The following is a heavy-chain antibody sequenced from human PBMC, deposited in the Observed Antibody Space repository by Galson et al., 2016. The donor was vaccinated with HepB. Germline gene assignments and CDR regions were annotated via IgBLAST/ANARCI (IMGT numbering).Heavy chain of an antibody. V-gene: IGHV3-33*07. CDR2: IWYDGSRT. CDR3: ARGNYDSPGYFFDNWFDP. Sequence: SLRLSCAVSGFTFSNYGMYWVRQAPGKGLEWVANIWYDGSRTYSADSVKGRFTISRDNSKSTVFMQMNSLRGEDTAVYYCARGNYDSPGYFFDNWFDPWGQGTLVTVSS. J-gene: IGHJ5*02. CDR1: GFTFSNYG. D-gene: IGHD3-22*01.